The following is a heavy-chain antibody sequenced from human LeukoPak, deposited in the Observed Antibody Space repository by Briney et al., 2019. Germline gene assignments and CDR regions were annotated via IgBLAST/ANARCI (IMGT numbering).Heavy chain of an antibody. D-gene: IGHD2-2*01. CDR3: ARLGFCTSTSCP. CDR1: GGSVGSSTYY. V-gene: IGHV4-39*01. CDR2: IAYSGST. J-gene: IGHJ5*02. Sequence: PSETLSLTCTVSGGSVGSSTYYWGWVRQPPGKGLEWIASIAYSGSTYNPSLKSRVTISVDTSKNQFSLKLSSVTAADTAAYYCARLGFCTSTSCPWGQGTLVTVSS.